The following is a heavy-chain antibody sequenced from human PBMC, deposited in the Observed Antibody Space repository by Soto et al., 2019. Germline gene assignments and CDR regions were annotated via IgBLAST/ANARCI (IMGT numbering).Heavy chain of an antibody. CDR2: ISGSDGST. J-gene: IGHJ4*02. CDR3: ARRSSSWYFDY. Sequence: EVQLLESGGGLVQPGGSLRLSCAASGFTFSSYAMNWVRQAPGKGLEWVSVISGSDGSTYYADSVKGRFTISRDNSKNTLTRQLNSLRAEDTAVYYCARRSSSWYFDYWGQGTRVTVSS. CDR1: GFTFSSYA. V-gene: IGHV3-23*01. D-gene: IGHD6-13*01.